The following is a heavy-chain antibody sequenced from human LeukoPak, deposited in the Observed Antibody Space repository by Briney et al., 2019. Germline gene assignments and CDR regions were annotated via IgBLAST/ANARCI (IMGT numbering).Heavy chain of an antibody. CDR3: AKAVHSSSSWQIDY. CDR1: GFTFSSYV. D-gene: IGHD6-6*01. J-gene: IGHJ4*02. Sequence: GGSLRLSCSASGFTFSSYVMHWVRQAPGKGLEHASAISSNGGSTYYADSVKGRFTISRDNSKNTLYLQMNSLRPEDTAVFYCAKAVHSSSSWQIDYWGQGTLVTVSS. CDR2: ISSNGGST. V-gene: IGHV3-64*04.